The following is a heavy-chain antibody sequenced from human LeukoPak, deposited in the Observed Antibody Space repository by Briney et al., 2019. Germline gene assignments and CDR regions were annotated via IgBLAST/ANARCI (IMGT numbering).Heavy chain of an antibody. V-gene: IGHV3-23*01. CDR2: ISGSGGST. D-gene: IGHD3-10*01. CDR3: AKALHYYGSGSYGDY. Sequence: GGSLRLSCAASGFTFSSYWMSWVRQAPGKGLEWVSAISGSGGSTYYADSVKGRFTISRDNSKNTLYLQMNSLRAEDTAVYYCAKALHYYGSGSYGDYWGQGTLVTVSS. CDR1: GFTFSSYW. J-gene: IGHJ4*02.